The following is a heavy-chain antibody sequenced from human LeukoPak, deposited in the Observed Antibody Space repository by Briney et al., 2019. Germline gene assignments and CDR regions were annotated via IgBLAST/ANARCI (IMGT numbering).Heavy chain of an antibody. D-gene: IGHD6-13*01. CDR1: GYSFTSYW. CDR2: IYPGDSDT. Sequence: GESLQISCKGSGYSFTSYWIGWVRQMPGKGLEWMGIIYPGDSDTRYSPSFQGQVTISADKSSSTAYLQWSSLKASDTAIYYCARSYSLSSSLDYWGQGTLVTVSS. V-gene: IGHV5-51*01. CDR3: ARSYSLSSSLDY. J-gene: IGHJ4*02.